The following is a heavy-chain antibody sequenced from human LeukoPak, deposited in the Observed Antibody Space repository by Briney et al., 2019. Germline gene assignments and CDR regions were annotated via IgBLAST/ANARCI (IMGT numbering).Heavy chain of an antibody. Sequence: GSLRLSCAASGFTFSSYAMSWVRQAPGKGLEWVSAISGSGGSTYYADSVKGRLTISRDNSKNTLYLQMNSLRAEDTAVYYCATSSGSYFGYYMDVWGKGTTVTVSS. CDR1: GFTFSSYA. V-gene: IGHV3-23*01. CDR3: ATSSGSYFGYYMDV. CDR2: ISGSGGST. D-gene: IGHD1-26*01. J-gene: IGHJ6*03.